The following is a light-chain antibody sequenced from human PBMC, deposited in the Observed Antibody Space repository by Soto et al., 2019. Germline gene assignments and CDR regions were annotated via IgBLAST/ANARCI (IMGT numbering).Light chain of an antibody. V-gene: IGKV3-15*01. J-gene: IGKJ1*01. CDR1: QSVSSK. Sequence: EIVITQSPATLSVSPGERVTLSCRASQSVSSKLVWYQQKPGQAPRILIYGASTTATGIPARFSGSGSGTDFTLTISSLQPDDFATYYCQQYNSYWTFGQGTKVDIK. CDR3: QQYNSYWT. CDR2: GAS.